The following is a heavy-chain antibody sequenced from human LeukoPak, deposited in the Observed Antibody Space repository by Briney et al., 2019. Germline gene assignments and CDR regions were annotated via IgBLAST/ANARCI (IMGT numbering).Heavy chain of an antibody. CDR2: ISSRGNT. J-gene: IGHJ4*02. CDR1: GGSMSSGGDY. D-gene: IGHD6-6*01. CDR3: ARGPSFGSSSRFDS. Sequence: SQTLSLTCTVSGGSMSSGGDYWTRIRQHPGKGLEWIGYISSRGNTYYNPSLKSRLTISLDTSKSQFSLQLNSATAADTAVYYCARGPSFGSSSRFDSWGQGTLVTVSS. V-gene: IGHV4-31*03.